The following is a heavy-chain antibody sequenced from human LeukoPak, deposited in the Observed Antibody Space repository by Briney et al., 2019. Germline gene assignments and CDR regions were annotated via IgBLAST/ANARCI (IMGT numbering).Heavy chain of an antibody. CDR1: GGTFSSYA. CDR2: IIPIFGTA. J-gene: IGHJ5*02. CDR3: ARGVTGATIPFNWFDP. D-gene: IGHD1-26*01. V-gene: IGHV1-69*13. Sequence: ASVEVSCKASGGTFSSYAISWVRQAPGQGLEWMGGIIPIFGTANYAQKFQGRVTITADESTSTAYMELSSLRSEDTAVYYCARGVTGATIPFNWFDPWGQGTLVTVSS.